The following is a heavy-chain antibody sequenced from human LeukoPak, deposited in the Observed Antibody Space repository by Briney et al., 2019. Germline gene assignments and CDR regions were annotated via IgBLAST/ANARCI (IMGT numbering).Heavy chain of an antibody. V-gene: IGHV4-4*07. CDR3: ARGGRFGELSLFDP. D-gene: IGHD3-10*01. CDR1: GGSISSYY. CDR2: IYTSGST. J-gene: IGHJ5*02. Sequence: PSETLFLTCTVSGGSISSYYWSWIRQPAGKGLEWIGRIYTSGSTNYNPSLKSRVTMSVDTSKNQFSLKLSSVTAADTAVYYCARGGRFGELSLFDPWGQGTLVTVSS.